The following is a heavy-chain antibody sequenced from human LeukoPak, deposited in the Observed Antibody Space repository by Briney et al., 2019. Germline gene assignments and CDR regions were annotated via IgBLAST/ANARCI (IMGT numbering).Heavy chain of an antibody. Sequence: PGGSLRLSCAASGFTFSSYAMHWVRQAPGKGLEYVSAISSNGSSTYYANSVKGRFTISRDNSKNTLYLQMGSLRAEDMAVYYCARVQPGYTFDYWGQGTLVTVSS. D-gene: IGHD2-2*02. CDR3: ARVQPGYTFDY. CDR1: GFTFSSYA. J-gene: IGHJ4*02. V-gene: IGHV3-64*01. CDR2: ISSNGSST.